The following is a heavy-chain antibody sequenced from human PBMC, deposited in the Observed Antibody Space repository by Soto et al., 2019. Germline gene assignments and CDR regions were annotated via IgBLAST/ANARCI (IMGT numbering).Heavy chain of an antibody. D-gene: IGHD6-13*01. J-gene: IGHJ4*02. CDR2: INAGNGNT. Sequence: QVQRVQSGAEEKKPGASVKVSCKASGYTFTSYGVHWVRQAPGQRLEWMGWINAGNGNTKYSQKFQGRVTITRDTSASTAYMELSSLRSEDTAVYYCARAPGGPGIAEYWGQGTLVTVSS. CDR3: ARAPGGPGIAEY. V-gene: IGHV1-3*05. CDR1: GYTFTSYG.